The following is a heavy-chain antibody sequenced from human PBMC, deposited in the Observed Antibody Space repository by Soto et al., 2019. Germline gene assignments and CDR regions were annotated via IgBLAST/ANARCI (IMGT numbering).Heavy chain of an antibody. Sequence: EVQLVESGGGLVQPGGSLKLSCAASGFTFSGSAVHLVRQAPGKGLEWVGRIRGKANSDATVYDASVKGRFTISRDDSMNTAYLQMNSRKTEDTAVYYCTSPSINYDILTDYFKYWGQGSLVTVSS. J-gene: IGHJ4*02. CDR3: TSPSINYDILTDYFKY. CDR2: IRGKANSDAT. V-gene: IGHV3-73*02. D-gene: IGHD3-9*01. CDR1: GFTFSGSA.